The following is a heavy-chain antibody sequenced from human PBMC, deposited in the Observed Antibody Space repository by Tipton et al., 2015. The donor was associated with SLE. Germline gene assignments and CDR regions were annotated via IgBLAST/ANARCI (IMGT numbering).Heavy chain of an antibody. CDR1: GFTFSSYW. Sequence: SLRLSCTASGFTFSSYWMHWVRQPPGKGLVWVSEIDPNGSPTNYADSVKDRFTISRDNAKNTLYLHMISLRAEDTAVYYCATETWSSPSFDYWGQGTLVTVSS. CDR3: ATETWSSPSFDY. J-gene: IGHJ4*02. CDR2: IDPNGSPT. V-gene: IGHV3-74*01. D-gene: IGHD6-19*01.